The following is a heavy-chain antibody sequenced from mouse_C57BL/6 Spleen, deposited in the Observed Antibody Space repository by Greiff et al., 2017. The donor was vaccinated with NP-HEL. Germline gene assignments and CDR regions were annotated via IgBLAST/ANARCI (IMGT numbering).Heavy chain of an antibody. CDR2: SRNKANDYTT. D-gene: IGHD2-3*01. CDR1: GFTFSDFY. V-gene: IGHV7-1*01. CDR3: ARDAYDGYYPRYAMDY. Sequence: EVKVVESGGGLVQSGRSLRLSCATSGFTFSDFYMEWVRQAPGKGLEWIAASRNKANDYTTEYSASVKGRFIVSRDTSQSILYLQMNALRAEDTAIYYCARDAYDGYYPRYAMDYWGQGTSVTVSS. J-gene: IGHJ4*01.